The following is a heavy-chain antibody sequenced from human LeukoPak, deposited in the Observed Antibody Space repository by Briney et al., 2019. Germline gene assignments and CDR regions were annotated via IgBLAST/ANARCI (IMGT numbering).Heavy chain of an antibody. V-gene: IGHV3-23*01. CDR1: GFTFSSYA. CDR3: AKGSGRTYYYDSSGYGY. D-gene: IGHD3-22*01. Sequence: QAGGSLRLSCAASGFTFSSYAMSWVRQAPGKGLEWVSAISGSGGSTYYADSVKGRFTISRDNSKNTLYLQMNSLRAEDTAVYYCAKGSGRTYYYDSSGYGYWGQGTLVTVSS. CDR2: ISGSGGST. J-gene: IGHJ4*02.